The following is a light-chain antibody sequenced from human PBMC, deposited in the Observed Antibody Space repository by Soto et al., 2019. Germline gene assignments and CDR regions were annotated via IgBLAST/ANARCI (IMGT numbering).Light chain of an antibody. CDR2: GAS. J-gene: IGKJ4*01. Sequence: EIVLTQSPGTLSLSPGERATLSCRASQSVSSSYLAWYQQKPGQAPRLLIYGASSRATGIPDRFTGSGSGTAFTLTISRLEPEDFAAYYCQQYGSSPAAFGGGTKVEIK. V-gene: IGKV3-20*01. CDR1: QSVSSSY. CDR3: QQYGSSPAA.